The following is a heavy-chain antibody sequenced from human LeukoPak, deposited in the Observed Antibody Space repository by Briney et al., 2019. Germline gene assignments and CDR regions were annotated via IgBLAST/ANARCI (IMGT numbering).Heavy chain of an antibody. CDR1: GFTFSDHY. D-gene: IGHD2-8*01. Sequence: GGSLRLSCAASGFTFSDHYMDWVRQAPGKGLEWVGRTRNKANSYITEYAASVEGRFTISRDNSKNSLYLQMNSLRAEDTAVYYCAKDRGSWCIDYWGQGTLVTVSS. J-gene: IGHJ4*02. CDR2: TRNKANSYIT. CDR3: AKDRGSWCIDY. V-gene: IGHV3-72*01.